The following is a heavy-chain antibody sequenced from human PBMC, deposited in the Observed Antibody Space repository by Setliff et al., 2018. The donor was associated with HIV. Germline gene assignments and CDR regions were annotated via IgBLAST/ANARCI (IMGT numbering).Heavy chain of an antibody. CDR1: GGSISSYY. CDR3: ARTTDSSGYYLISSYYYYYYMDV. D-gene: IGHD3-22*01. V-gene: IGHV4-59*01. Sequence: SETLSLTCTVSGGSISSYYWSWIRQPPGKRLEWIGYIYYSGSTNYNPSLKSRVTISVDTSKNQFSLKLSSVTAADTAVYYCARTTDSSGYYLISSYYYYYYMDVWGKGTTVTVSS. CDR2: IYYSGST. J-gene: IGHJ6*03.